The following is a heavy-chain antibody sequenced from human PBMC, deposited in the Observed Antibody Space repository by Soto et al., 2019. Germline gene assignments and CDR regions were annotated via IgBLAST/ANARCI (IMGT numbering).Heavy chain of an antibody. CDR1: GYTFTNSG. CDR3: ARDDSSGPGRFDP. CDR2: IRVNNGDT. J-gene: IGHJ5*02. Sequence: GASVKVSCKASGYTFTNSGFSWVRQAPGQGLEWVGWIRVNNGDTHYAQKLQGRVTMTTDRSTSTAYMELRSLRSDDTAVYYCARDDSSGPGRFDPWGQGTLVTVSS. V-gene: IGHV1-18*01. D-gene: IGHD3-22*01.